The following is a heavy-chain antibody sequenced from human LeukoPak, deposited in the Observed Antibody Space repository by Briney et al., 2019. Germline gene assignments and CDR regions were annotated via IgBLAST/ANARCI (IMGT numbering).Heavy chain of an antibody. V-gene: IGHV3-23*01. J-gene: IGHJ3*02. D-gene: IGHD3-22*01. Sequence: GGSLRLSCAASGFTFSSYAMSWVRQAPGKGLEWVSAISGSGGSTYYADSVKGRFTISRDNSKNTLYLQMNSLRAEDTAVYYCAKELADCYDSSGYPGKGAFDIWGQGTMVTVSS. CDR1: GFTFSSYA. CDR3: AKELADCYDSSGYPGKGAFDI. CDR2: ISGSGGST.